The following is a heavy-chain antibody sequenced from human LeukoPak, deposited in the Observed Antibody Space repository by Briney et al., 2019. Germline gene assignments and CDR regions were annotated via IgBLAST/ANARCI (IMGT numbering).Heavy chain of an antibody. D-gene: IGHD2-2*02. Sequence: PGGSLRLSCAASGFTFSSYAMSWVRQAPGKGLEWVSAISSSGSTIYYADSVKGRFTISRDNAKNSLYLQMNSLRAADTAVYYCARGYCSSTSCYNHYYYYGMDVWGQGTTVTVSS. CDR2: ISSSGSTI. CDR1: GFTFSSYA. V-gene: IGHV3-21*04. J-gene: IGHJ6*02. CDR3: ARGYCSSTSCYNHYYYYGMDV.